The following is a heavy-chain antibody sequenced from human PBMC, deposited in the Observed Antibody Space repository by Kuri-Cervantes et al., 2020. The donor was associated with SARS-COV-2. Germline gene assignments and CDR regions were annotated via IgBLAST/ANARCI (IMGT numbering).Heavy chain of an antibody. V-gene: IGHV1-2*04. CDR3: ARAGGFASFDY. Sequence: VSVKVSCKASGGTFSSYAISWVRQAPGQGLEWMGWINPNSGGTNYAQKFQGWVTMTRDTSISTAYMELSRLRSDEPAVYYCARAGGFASFDYWGQGTLVTVSS. D-gene: IGHD1-26*01. CDR1: GGTFSSYA. CDR2: INPNSGGT. J-gene: IGHJ4*02.